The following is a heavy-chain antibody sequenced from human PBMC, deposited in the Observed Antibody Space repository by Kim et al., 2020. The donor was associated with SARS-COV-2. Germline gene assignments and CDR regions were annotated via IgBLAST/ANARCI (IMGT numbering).Heavy chain of an antibody. CDR3: ASLGYSYGRDYYYGVDV. Sequence: GGSLRLSCAASGFTFSSYWMSWVRQAPGKGLEWVANIKQDGSEKYYVDSVKGRFTISRDNAKNSLYLQMNSLRAEDTAVYYCASLGYSYGRDYYYGVDVWGQGTTVTVSS. J-gene: IGHJ6*02. CDR1: GFTFSSYW. CDR2: IKQDGSEK. V-gene: IGHV3-7*01. D-gene: IGHD5-18*01.